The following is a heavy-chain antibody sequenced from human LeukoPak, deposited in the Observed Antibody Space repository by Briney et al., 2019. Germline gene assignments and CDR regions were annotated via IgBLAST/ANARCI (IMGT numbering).Heavy chain of an antibody. CDR3: AREGRGSYYFDN. J-gene: IGHJ4*02. D-gene: IGHD1-26*01. Sequence: VASVTVSCKASGYTFTGYYMHWVRQAPGQGLEWMGWINPNSGGTNYAQKFQGRVTMTRATSISTAYMELSRLRSDDTAVYYCAREGRGSYYFDNWGQGTLVTVSS. CDR1: GYTFTGYY. V-gene: IGHV1-2*02. CDR2: INPNSGGT.